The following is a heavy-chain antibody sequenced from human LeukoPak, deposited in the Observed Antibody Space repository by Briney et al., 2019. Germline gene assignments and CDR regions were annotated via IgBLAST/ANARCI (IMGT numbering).Heavy chain of an antibody. CDR2: ISSSSSYI. J-gene: IGHJ1*01. CDR1: GFTFSGYS. V-gene: IGHV3-21*01. CDR3: ARARYSSSWPLPLPVN. D-gene: IGHD6-13*01. Sequence: GGSLKLSCAASGFTFSGYSMNWVRQAPGKGLEWVSSISSSSSYIYYADSVKGRFTISRDNAKNSLYLQMNSLRAEDTAVYYCARARYSSSWPLPLPVNWGQGTLVTVSS.